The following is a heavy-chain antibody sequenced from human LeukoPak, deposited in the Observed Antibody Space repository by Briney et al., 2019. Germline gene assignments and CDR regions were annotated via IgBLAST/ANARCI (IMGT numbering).Heavy chain of an antibody. CDR1: GYTFTSYF. D-gene: IGHD1-26*01. Sequence: GASVKVSCKASGYTFTSYFIHWVRQAPGQGLEWMGIINPSGGSTSYAQKFQGRVTMTRDTSTTTVCMELSSLRSDDTAVFYCARRHKHYYQIDYWGQGTLVTVSS. V-gene: IGHV1-46*01. CDR2: INPSGGST. CDR3: ARRHKHYYQIDY. J-gene: IGHJ4*02.